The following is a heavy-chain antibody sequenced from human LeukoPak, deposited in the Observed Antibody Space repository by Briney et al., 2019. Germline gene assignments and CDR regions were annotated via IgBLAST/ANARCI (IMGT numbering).Heavy chain of an antibody. V-gene: IGHV4-59*01. CDR1: GGSISSYY. J-gene: IGHJ3*02. CDR2: IYYSGGT. CDR3: ARDLDGSGSYYKEAFDI. D-gene: IGHD3-10*01. Sequence: SETLSLTCTVSGGSISSYYWSWIRQPPGKGLEWIGYIYYSGGTNYNPSLKSRVTISVDTSKNQFSLKLSSVTAADTAVYYCARDLDGSGSYYKEAFDIWGQGTMVTVSS.